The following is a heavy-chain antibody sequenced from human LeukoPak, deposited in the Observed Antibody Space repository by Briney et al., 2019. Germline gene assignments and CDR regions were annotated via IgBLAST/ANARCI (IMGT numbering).Heavy chain of an antibody. CDR1: GGSFSGYY. Sequence: SETLSLTCAVYGGSFSGYYWSWIRQPPGKGLEWIGEINHSGSTNYNPSLKSRVTISVDTSKNQFSLKLSSVPAADTAVYYCARGLGDYYDSSGDDYWGQGTLVTVSS. D-gene: IGHD3-22*01. CDR2: INHSGST. V-gene: IGHV4-34*01. CDR3: ARGLGDYYDSSGDDY. J-gene: IGHJ4*02.